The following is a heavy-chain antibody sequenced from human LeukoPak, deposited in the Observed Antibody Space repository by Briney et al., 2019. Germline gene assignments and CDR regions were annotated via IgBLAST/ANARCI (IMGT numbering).Heavy chain of an antibody. D-gene: IGHD5-18*01. V-gene: IGHV4-31*03. CDR1: GGSISSGGYY. CDR3: ARRRYSYGYD. J-gene: IGHJ4*02. CDR2: IYYSGST. Sequence: SETLSLTCTVSGGSISSGGYYWSWIRQHPGKGLEWIGYIYYSGSTYYNPSLKSRVTISVDTSKNQFSLKLSSVTAADTAVYYSARRRYSYGYDWGQGTLVTVSS.